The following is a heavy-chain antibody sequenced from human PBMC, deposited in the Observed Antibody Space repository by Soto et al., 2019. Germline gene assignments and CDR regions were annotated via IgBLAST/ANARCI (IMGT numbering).Heavy chain of an antibody. CDR1: GGSISSSSYY. CDR2: IYYSGST. V-gene: IGHV4-39*01. CDR3: ARQEFWGYNWNYSFWFDP. D-gene: IGHD1-7*01. Sequence: SETLSLTCTVSGGSISSSSYYWGWIRQPPGKGLEWIGSIYYSGSTYYNPSLKSRVTISVDASKNHFSLKLSSVTAADTAVYYCARQEFWGYNWNYSFWFDPWGQGTLVTVSS. J-gene: IGHJ5*02.